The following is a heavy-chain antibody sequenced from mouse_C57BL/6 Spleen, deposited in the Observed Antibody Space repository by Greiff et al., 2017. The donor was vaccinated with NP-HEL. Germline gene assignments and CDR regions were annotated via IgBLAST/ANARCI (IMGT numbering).Heavy chain of an antibody. CDR3: ARYYYGSSYAMDY. Sequence: QVHVKQPGAELVRPGSSVKLSCKASGYTFTSYWMDWVKQRPGQGLEWIGNIYPSDSETHYNQKFKYKATLTVDKSSSTAYMQHSSLTSEDPAVYYCARYYYGSSYAMDYWGQGTSVTVSS. CDR2: IYPSDSET. V-gene: IGHV1-61*01. CDR1: GYTFTSYW. J-gene: IGHJ4*01. D-gene: IGHD1-1*01.